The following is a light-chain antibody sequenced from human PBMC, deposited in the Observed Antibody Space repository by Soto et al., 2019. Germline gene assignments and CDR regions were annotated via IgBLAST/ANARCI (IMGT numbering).Light chain of an antibody. J-gene: IGKJ1*01. CDR2: KAS. CDR3: QHYNSYSEA. Sequence: DIQMTQSPSTLSASVGDRVTINCRASRSISSWLAWYQRKPGKAPKLLIYKASTLKSGVPSRFSGSGSGTEFTLTISSLQPDDFATYYCQHYNSYSEAFGQGTKVDIK. CDR1: RSISSW. V-gene: IGKV1-5*03.